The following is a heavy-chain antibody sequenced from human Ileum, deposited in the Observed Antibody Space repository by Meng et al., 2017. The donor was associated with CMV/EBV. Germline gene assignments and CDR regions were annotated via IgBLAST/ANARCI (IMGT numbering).Heavy chain of an antibody. Sequence: GESLKISCAASGFLFSRAWMSWVRQAPDKGLEWVAVISYDGTETYYADSGKGRFSISRDNPKTTLYLQMNSLGVDDTAMYYCASARLAYYTESSRCVTLPHCYYGLDVWGQGTAVTVSS. CDR2: ISYDGTET. J-gene: IGHJ6*02. D-gene: IGHD6-19*01. CDR3: ASARLAYYTESSRCVTLPHCYYGLDV. CDR1: GFLFSRAW. V-gene: IGHV3-30-3*01.